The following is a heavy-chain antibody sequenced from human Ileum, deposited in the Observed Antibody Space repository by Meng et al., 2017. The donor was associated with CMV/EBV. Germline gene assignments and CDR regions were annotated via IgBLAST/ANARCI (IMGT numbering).Heavy chain of an antibody. CDR2: INSDGSTT. J-gene: IGHJ4*02. V-gene: IGHV3-74*01. CDR1: GFTFNSYW. D-gene: IGHD6-6*01. Sequence: GESLKISCAASGFTFNSYWMHWVRQAPGKGLVWVSRINSDGSTTNYADSVKGRFTISRDNAKNTLYLQMNSLRAEDTAVYYCARVYSSSSGKAADYWGQGTLVTVSS. CDR3: ARVYSSSSGKAADY.